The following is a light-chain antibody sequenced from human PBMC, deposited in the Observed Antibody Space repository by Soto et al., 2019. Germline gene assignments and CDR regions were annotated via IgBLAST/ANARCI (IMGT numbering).Light chain of an antibody. J-gene: IGLJ2*01. V-gene: IGLV1-40*01. Sequence: QSVLTQPTSVSGAPGQTVTISCTGSSSNIGANYDVNWYQQLPGTAPKVLIYGNTNRPSGVPDRFSASKSGTSASLAITGLQAEAEADYYCQSHDTKLDSVVFGGGTKVTVL. CDR3: QSHDTKLDSVV. CDR2: GNT. CDR1: SSNIGANYD.